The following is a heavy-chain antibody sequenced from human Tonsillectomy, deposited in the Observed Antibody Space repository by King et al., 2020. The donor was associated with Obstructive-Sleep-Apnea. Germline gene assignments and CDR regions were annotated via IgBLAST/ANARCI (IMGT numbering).Heavy chain of an antibody. J-gene: IGHJ4*02. CDR1: GFSFSSYG. CDR2: IRYDGSNK. V-gene: IGHV3-30*02. CDR3: AIREGLPDY. Sequence: VQLVESGGGVVQPGGSLRLSCAASGFSFSSYGIHWVRQAPGKGLEGVTFIRYDGSNKYYADSVKGRFTGSRDNSKNTLYLQMKSLRPEDTAVYYCAIREGLPDYWGRGTLVTVSS. D-gene: IGHD1-26*01.